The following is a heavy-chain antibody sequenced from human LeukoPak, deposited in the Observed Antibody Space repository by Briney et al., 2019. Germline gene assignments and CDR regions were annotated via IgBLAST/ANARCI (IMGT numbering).Heavy chain of an antibody. V-gene: IGHV3-48*01. D-gene: IGHD1-26*01. Sequence: PGGSLRLSCAASGFIFSDYSMNWVRQAPGKGLEWVSYISSRSSTIHYADSVKDRFTISRDSAKNSLYLQMNSLRAEDTAVYYCARDRVGSEDYWGQGTLVTVSS. CDR2: ISSRSSTI. CDR1: GFIFSDYS. CDR3: ARDRVGSEDY. J-gene: IGHJ4*02.